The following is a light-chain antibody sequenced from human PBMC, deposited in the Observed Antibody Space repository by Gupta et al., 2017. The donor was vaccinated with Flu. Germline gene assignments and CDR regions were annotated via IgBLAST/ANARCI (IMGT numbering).Light chain of an antibody. CDR3: QHGECTPLYN. Sequence: DIVMTQSPDSLAVSLGERATINCKSSQSVLYSSNNKNYLAWYQQKPGQPPKLLIYWASTRESGVPDRFSGSWYGTDFTLTISRRHAEDLAVYYCQHGECTPLYNFGQGTKLEIK. V-gene: IGKV4-1*01. CDR2: WAS. J-gene: IGKJ2*01. CDR1: QSVLYSSNNKNY.